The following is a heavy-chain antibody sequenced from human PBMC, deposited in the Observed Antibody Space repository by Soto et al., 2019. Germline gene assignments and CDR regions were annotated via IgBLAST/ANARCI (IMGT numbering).Heavy chain of an antibody. CDR2: ISWNSGSI. J-gene: IGHJ4*02. V-gene: IGHV3-9*01. Sequence: EVQLAESGGGLVQPGRSLRLSCAASGFTFDDYAMHWVRQAPGKGLEWVSGISWNSGSIGYADSVKGRFTISRDNAKNSLYLQMNSLRAEDTALYYCAKAGQIMITFGGVDFDYWGQGTLVTVSS. CDR3: AKAGQIMITFGGVDFDY. D-gene: IGHD3-16*01. CDR1: GFTFDDYA.